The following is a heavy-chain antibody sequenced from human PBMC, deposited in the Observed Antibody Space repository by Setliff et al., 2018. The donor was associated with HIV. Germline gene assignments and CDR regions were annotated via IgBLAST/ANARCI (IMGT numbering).Heavy chain of an antibody. Sequence: ASVKVSCKASEYTFTSYDINWVRQATGQGLEWMGWMNPDSGKTGSAQKFQGRLTMTRDTSISTAYMELSSLKYEDTAVYYCARDGLLVAGIRFDYWGQGTLVTVSS. CDR2: MNPDSGKT. D-gene: IGHD6-19*01. J-gene: IGHJ4*02. V-gene: IGHV1-8*02. CDR1: EYTFTSYD. CDR3: ARDGLLVAGIRFDY.